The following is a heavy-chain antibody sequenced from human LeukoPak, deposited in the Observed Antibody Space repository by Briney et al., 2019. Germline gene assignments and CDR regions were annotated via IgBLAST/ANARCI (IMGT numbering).Heavy chain of an antibody. CDR3: ARARSSWLHAEYFQH. CDR2: IWYDGSNK. V-gene: IGHV3-33*01. Sequence: LSGGSLRLSCAASGFTFSNYGMHWVRQAPGKGLEWVTVIWYDGSNKYYADSVKGRFTISRDNSKNTLYLQMNSLRAEDTAVYYCARARSSWLHAEYFQHWGQGTLVTVSS. J-gene: IGHJ1*01. D-gene: IGHD6-13*01. CDR1: GFTFSNYG.